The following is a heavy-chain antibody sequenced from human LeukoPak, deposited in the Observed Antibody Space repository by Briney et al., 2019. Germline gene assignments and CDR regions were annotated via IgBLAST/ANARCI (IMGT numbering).Heavy chain of an antibody. Sequence: ASVKVSCKASGYSFTGHYMHWVRQAPGQGLEWMGVINPRGTSTIYAEKFQGRIIMTRDLSTSTVYMELSSLRSEDTAVYFCARYGHSPFFDYWGQGTLVIVSS. CDR3: ARYGHSPFFDY. V-gene: IGHV1-46*01. CDR2: INPRGTST. CDR1: GYSFTGHY. D-gene: IGHD4-17*01. J-gene: IGHJ4*02.